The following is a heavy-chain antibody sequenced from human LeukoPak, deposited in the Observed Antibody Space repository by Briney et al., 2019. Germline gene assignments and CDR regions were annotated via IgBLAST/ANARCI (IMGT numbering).Heavy chain of an antibody. J-gene: IGHJ5*02. Sequence: SETLSLTCAVYGGSFSGYYWSWIRQPPGKGLEWIGEINHSGSTNYNPSLKSRVTISVDTSKNQFSLKLSSVTAEDTAVYYCARGQGQQLNNWFDPWGQGTLVTVSS. CDR3: ARGQGQQLNNWFDP. D-gene: IGHD6-13*01. CDR1: GGSFSGYY. CDR2: INHSGST. V-gene: IGHV4-34*01.